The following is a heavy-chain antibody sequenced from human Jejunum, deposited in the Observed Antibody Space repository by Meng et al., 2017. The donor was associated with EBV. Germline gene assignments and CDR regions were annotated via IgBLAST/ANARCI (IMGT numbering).Heavy chain of an antibody. Sequence: QVQLQQWGAGLLKPSETLSLTCAVYGGSFSGYQWTWIRQPPGKGLEWMGEINHRGKTNYSPSLKSRVTISVDTSKNQFSLKLSSMTAADTAVYHCARAVYGDSAYSWGQGTLVTVSS. J-gene: IGHJ4*02. CDR2: INHRGKT. V-gene: IGHV4-34*01. D-gene: IGHD4-17*01. CDR3: ARAVYGDSAYS. CDR1: GGSFSGYQ.